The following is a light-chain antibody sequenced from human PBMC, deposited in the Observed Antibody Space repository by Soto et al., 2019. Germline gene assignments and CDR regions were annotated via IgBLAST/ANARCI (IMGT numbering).Light chain of an antibody. CDR3: QQRYSTPGT. CDR1: QSISSY. V-gene: IGKV1-39*01. CDR2: AAY. J-gene: IGKJ1*01. Sequence: DMQMAQSASCLSAGGGDIFNITCRASQSISSYLNWYQQKPGKAPKLLIYAAYSLQSGVTSRFSGSGSGTDFTITISSLQPEDFATYYCQQRYSTPGTVGQVTQVEIK.